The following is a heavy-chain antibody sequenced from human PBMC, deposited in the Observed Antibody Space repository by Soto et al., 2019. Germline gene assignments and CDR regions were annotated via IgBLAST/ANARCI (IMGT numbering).Heavy chain of an antibody. Sequence: ASVKVSCKASGYTFSCYAMHWVRQAPGQRLEWMGWINAGYGNTKSSQKFQDRVTISRDTSASTAYVELTSLRSEDTAVYYCARDTGDGTFDFWGQGTLVTVSS. J-gene: IGHJ4*02. V-gene: IGHV1-3*01. CDR1: GYTFSCYA. CDR2: INAGYGNT. D-gene: IGHD7-27*01. CDR3: ARDTGDGTFDF.